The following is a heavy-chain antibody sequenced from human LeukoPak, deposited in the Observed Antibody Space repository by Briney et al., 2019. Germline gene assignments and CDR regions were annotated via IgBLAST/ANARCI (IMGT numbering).Heavy chain of an antibody. CDR3: ARRPDGTSHFDY. J-gene: IGHJ4*02. Sequence: SETLSLTCTVSGGSIRSYFWSWIRQPPGKGLEWIGYVYYSGSTNYNPSLKSRVTISVDTSKKQFSLKLSSVTAAHTAVYYCARRPDGTSHFDYWGQGTLVTVS. V-gene: IGHV4-59*08. CDR2: VYYSGST. CDR1: GGSIRSYF. D-gene: IGHD6-6*01.